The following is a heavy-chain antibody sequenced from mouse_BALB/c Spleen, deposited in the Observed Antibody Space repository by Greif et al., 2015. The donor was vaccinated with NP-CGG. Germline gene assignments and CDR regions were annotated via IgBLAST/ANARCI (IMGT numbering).Heavy chain of an antibody. CDR1: GYAFSSYW. J-gene: IGHJ3*01. CDR2: IYPGDGDT. D-gene: IGHD1-1*01. CDR3: ARLDYGSSYAY. Sequence: VQLQQSGAELVRPGSSVKISCKASGYAFSSYWMNWVKQRPGQGLEWIGQIYPGDGDTNYNGKFKGKAALTADKSSSTAYMQLSSLTSEDSAVYFCARLDYGSSYAYWGQGTLVTVSA. V-gene: IGHV1-80*01.